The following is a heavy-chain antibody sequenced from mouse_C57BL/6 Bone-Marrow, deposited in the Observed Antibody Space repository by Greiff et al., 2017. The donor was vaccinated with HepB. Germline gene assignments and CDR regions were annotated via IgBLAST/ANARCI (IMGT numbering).Heavy chain of an antibody. CDR2: INPSSGYT. V-gene: IGHV1-7*01. Sequence: VQLQQSGAELAKPGASVKLSCKASGYTFTSYWMHWVRQRPGQGLEWIGYINPSSGYTKYNQKFKDKATLTADKSSSTAYMQLSSLTYEDSAVYYCANWTAHGYFDVWGTGTTVTVSS. CDR3: ANWTAHGYFDV. J-gene: IGHJ1*03. CDR1: GYTFTSYW. D-gene: IGHD4-1*01.